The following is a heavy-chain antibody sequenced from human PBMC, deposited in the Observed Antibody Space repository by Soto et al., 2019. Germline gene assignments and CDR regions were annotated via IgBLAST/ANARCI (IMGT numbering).Heavy chain of an antibody. V-gene: IGHV1-69*12. CDR1: GGTFSSYA. CDR3: ARDGAVNYGHAMGWFDP. D-gene: IGHD3-16*01. Sequence: QVQLVQSGAEVKKPGSSVKVSCKASGGTFSSYALSWVRQAPGQGLEWTGGFNPNFGTANHAQKFQGRVTITADESTNTAYMELSSLRSEDTAVYYCARDGAVNYGHAMGWFDPWGQGTLVTVSS. CDR2: FNPNFGTA. J-gene: IGHJ5*02.